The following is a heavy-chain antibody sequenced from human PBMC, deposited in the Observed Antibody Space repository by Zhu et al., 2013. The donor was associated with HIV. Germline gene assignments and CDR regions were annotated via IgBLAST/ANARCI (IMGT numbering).Heavy chain of an antibody. V-gene: IGHV1-69*01. CDR2: IIPIFGTA. CDR1: GGTFSSFV. CDR3: ARDGSFRGCYDIGYFDL. J-gene: IGHJ2*01. Sequence: QVQLVQSGAEVKKPGSSVKVSCKASGGTFSSFVISWVRQAPGQGLEWMGGIIPIFGTANYAQKFQGRVTITADESTSTAYMELSSLRSEDTAVYYCARDGSFRGCYDIGYFDLWGLAPWSLSPQ. D-gene: IGHD3-16*01.